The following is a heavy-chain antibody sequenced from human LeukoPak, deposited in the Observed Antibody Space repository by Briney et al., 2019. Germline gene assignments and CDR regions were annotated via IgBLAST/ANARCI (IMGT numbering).Heavy chain of an antibody. D-gene: IGHD3-22*01. CDR1: GFTFSTHW. J-gene: IGHJ4*02. CDR3: APQTMILVL. V-gene: IGHV3-7*01. Sequence: GGSLTLSCVASGFTFSTHWVSWVRQAPGKGLEGVANIKEDGSKTDYVDSVKGRFTISRDNAKNSVFLQMNSLRAEDTAIYYCAPQTMILVLGGQGTLVTVSS. CDR2: IKEDGSKT.